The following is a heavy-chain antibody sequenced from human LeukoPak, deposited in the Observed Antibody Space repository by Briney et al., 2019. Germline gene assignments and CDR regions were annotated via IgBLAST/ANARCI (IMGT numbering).Heavy chain of an antibody. V-gene: IGHV4-4*07. J-gene: IGHJ4*02. CDR2: IYTSGIT. CDR1: GGSISGYY. Sequence: SETLSLTCTVSGGSISGYYWSWIRQPAGKGLEWIGRIYTSGITNYNPSLKSRVTMSVDTSKNQFSLRLSSVTAADTAVYYCARGTLYYFDYWGQGTLVTVSS. CDR3: ARGTLYYFDY.